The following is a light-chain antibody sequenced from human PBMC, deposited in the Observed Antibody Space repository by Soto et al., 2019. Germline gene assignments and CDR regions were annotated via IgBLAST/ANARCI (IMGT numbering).Light chain of an antibody. CDR1: QDITNY. Sequence: DLQMTQAPSSPSASVGDRVTIICQASQDITNYLNWYPQKPGKAPKLLIHDSSNLETAAPSRFSGSVSGTSVSFPGSNPEPKDIATYYCQEYDTLPLTFGRGTRVEIK. CDR2: DSS. CDR3: QEYDTLPLT. V-gene: IGKV1-33*01. J-gene: IGKJ5*01.